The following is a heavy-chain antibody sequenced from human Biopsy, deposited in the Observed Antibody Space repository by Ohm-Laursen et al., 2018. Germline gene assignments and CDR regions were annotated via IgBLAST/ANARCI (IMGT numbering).Heavy chain of an antibody. J-gene: IGHJ6*02. V-gene: IGHV1-2*07. CDR3: ARGPLGPLLEWLLFQTSIDV. CDR2: ANPNNGDK. CDR1: GYTFIDYY. Sequence: SVKVSCKASGYTFIDYYIHWVRQAPGQGLEWMGWANPNNGDKKFAPDFQGRLTMTRDKSISTAYMELIRLRSDDTAVYYCARGPLGPLLEWLLFQTSIDVWGQGTTVTVSS. D-gene: IGHD3-3*01.